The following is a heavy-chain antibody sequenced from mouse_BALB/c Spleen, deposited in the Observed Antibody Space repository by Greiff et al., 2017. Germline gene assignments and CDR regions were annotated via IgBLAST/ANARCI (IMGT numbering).Heavy chain of an antibody. CDR1: GFTFSSYT. Sequence: EVQGVESGGGLVKPGGSLKLSCAASGFTFSSYTMSWVRQTPEKRLEWVATISSGGSYTYYPDSVKGRFTISRDNAKNTLYLQMSSLKSEDTAMYYCTRDGYGSTSFDYWGQGTTLTVSS. CDR2: ISSGGSYT. V-gene: IGHV5-6-4*01. CDR3: TRDGYGSTSFDY. D-gene: IGHD1-1*01. J-gene: IGHJ2*01.